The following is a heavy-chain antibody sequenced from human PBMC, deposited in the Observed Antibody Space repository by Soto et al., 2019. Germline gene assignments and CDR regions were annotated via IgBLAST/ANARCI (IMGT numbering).Heavy chain of an antibody. CDR2: INAGNGNT. Sequence: QVQLVQSGAEVKKPGASVKVSCKASGYTFTSYAMHWVRQAPGQRLEWMEWINAGNGNTKYSQKFQGRVTITRDTSASTDYMELSSMRSEDTAVYYCARVRAKAGDPNDAFDIWSQGTMVTVSS. D-gene: IGHD7-27*01. CDR1: GYTFTSYA. CDR3: ARVRAKAGDPNDAFDI. V-gene: IGHV1-3*01. J-gene: IGHJ3*02.